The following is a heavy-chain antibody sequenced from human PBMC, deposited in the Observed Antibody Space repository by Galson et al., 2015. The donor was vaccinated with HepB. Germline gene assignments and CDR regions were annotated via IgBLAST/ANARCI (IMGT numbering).Heavy chain of an antibody. CDR3: AILSLTGRAGFDY. Sequence: SVKVSCKASGYTFTTYGIDWVRQAPGQGLEWMGWISPKNGNTKYAQKFQGRATMTTDTSTSTAYMELRSLRSDDTAVYYCAILSLTGRAGFDYWGQGTLVTISS. CDR1: GYTFTTYG. CDR2: ISPKNGNT. D-gene: IGHD3-9*01. V-gene: IGHV1-18*01. J-gene: IGHJ4*02.